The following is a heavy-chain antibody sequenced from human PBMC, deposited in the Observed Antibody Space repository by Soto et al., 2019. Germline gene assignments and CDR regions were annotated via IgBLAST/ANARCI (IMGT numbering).Heavy chain of an antibody. V-gene: IGHV3-33*01. CDR3: ARDPGQDEAMDY. J-gene: IGHJ4*02. CDR2: IGHDGKNK. CDR1: GFTFSNFG. Sequence: QVQVVESGGGVIQPGTSLRLSCAASGFTFSNFGMHWARQAPGKAQEWVAVIGHDGKNKYYADSAKGRFTISRDNSKNTLYLQMNSLRAEDTAVYYCARDPGQDEAMDYWGQGTLVTVSS.